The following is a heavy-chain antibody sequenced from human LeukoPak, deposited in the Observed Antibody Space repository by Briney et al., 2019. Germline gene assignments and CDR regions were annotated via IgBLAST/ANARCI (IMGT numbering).Heavy chain of an antibody. CDR3: ARRSSPYSGYMDV. J-gene: IGHJ6*03. V-gene: IGHV4-39*01. CDR2: VYYSGTT. CDR1: GVSIIRSNFY. D-gene: IGHD3-10*01. Sequence: SETLSLTXTVSGVSIIRSNFYWGWIRQSPGGGLEWIGTVYYSGTTYYSPSLKNRVTISVDTSKNQFSLKLTSVTAADTAVYYCARRSSPYSGYMDVWGKGTTVTVSS.